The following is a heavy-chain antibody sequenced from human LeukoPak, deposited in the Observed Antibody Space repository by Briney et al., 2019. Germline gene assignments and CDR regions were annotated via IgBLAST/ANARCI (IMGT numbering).Heavy chain of an antibody. Sequence: SETLSLTCTVSGGSITSYYWSWIRQPPGKGLEWIGYIYYMGITNYNPYLKSRVAISLDTSKNQFSLKLSSVTAADTAVYFCATSRHYYGSGSTLTPYYYYMDVWGKGTTVTVSS. J-gene: IGHJ6*03. CDR3: ATSRHYYGSGSTLTPYYYYMDV. V-gene: IGHV4-59*01. CDR1: GGSITSYY. D-gene: IGHD3-10*01. CDR2: IYYMGIT.